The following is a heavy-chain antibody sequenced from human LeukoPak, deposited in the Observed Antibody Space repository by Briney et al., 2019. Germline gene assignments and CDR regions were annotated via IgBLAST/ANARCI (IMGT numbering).Heavy chain of an antibody. CDR3: AKDRQDYYDSSGYPTPFY. V-gene: IGHV3-23*01. CDR1: GFTFSSYA. J-gene: IGHJ4*02. D-gene: IGHD3-22*01. CDR2: ISGSGGST. Sequence: PGGSLRLSCAASGFTFSSYAMSWVRQAPGKGLERVSAISGSGGSTYYADSVKGRFTISRDNSKNTLYLQVNSLRAEDTAVYYCAKDRQDYYDSSGYPTPFYWGQGTLVTVSS.